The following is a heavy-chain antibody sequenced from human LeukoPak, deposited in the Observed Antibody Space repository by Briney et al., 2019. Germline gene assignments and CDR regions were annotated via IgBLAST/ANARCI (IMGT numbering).Heavy chain of an antibody. CDR2: IYYSGST. J-gene: IGHJ5*02. CDR3: ARDYPPNWFDP. CDR1: SGSISSYY. V-gene: IGHV4-59*01. Sequence: SETLSLTCTVSSGSISSYYWSWIRQPPGKGLEWIGYIYYSGSTNYNPSLKSRVTISVDTSKNQFSLKLSSVTAADTAVYYCARDYPPNWFDPWGQGTLVTVSS.